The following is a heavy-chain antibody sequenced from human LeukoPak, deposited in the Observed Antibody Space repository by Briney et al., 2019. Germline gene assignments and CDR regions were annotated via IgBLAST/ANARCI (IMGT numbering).Heavy chain of an antibody. Sequence: GGSLRLSCATSGFTFDEYAMHWVRQPPGKGLEWVAGISGNRDKIGYADSVKGRFTISRDSAKRSLYLQMSSLRAEDTALYFCAKDRYCPSPSCHIDYWGQGILVTVSS. CDR3: AKDRYCPSPSCHIDY. CDR1: GFTFDEYA. CDR2: ISGNRDKI. J-gene: IGHJ4*02. V-gene: IGHV3-9*01. D-gene: IGHD2-2*01.